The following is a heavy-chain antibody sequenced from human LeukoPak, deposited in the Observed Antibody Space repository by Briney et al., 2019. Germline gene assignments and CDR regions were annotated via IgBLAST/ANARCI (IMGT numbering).Heavy chain of an antibody. V-gene: IGHV3-33*01. Sequence: PGRSLRLSCAASGFTFSSYGMHWVRQAPGKGLEWVAVIWYDGSNKYCADSVKGRFTISRDNSKNTLYLQMNSLRAEDTAVYYCAREVVTAVASWFDPWGQGTLVTVSS. CDR2: IWYDGSNK. CDR1: GFTFSSYG. D-gene: IGHD2-21*02. J-gene: IGHJ5*02. CDR3: AREVVTAVASWFDP.